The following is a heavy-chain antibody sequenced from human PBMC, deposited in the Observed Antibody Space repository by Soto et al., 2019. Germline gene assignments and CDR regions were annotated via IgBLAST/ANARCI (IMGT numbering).Heavy chain of an antibody. V-gene: IGHV4-61*01. CDR3: ARDKGKAQGRGSTDN. J-gene: IGHJ4*02. Sequence: SETLSLTCTVSGGSVSSDSYYWTWIRQPPGKGLEWIGLIYNSGDTNYNPSLKSRVTMSLDTSKNQFSLKLNSVTAADTAVYYCARDKGKAQGRGSTDNWGQGTLVTVSS. D-gene: IGHD6-13*01. CDR2: IYNSGDT. CDR1: GGSVSSDSYY.